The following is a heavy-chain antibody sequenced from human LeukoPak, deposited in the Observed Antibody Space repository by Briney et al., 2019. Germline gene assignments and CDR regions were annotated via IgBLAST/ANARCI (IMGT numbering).Heavy chain of an antibody. J-gene: IGHJ3*02. CDR1: GFTFRSCG. D-gene: IGHD6-6*01. CDR3: AREVANSSFFAAFDI. Sequence: GGSLRLSYAASGFTFRSCGMHWVRQAPGKGLEWVAVIWYDGSNKYYTDSVKGRFTISRDNSKNTLYLQMNSLRAEDTAVYYCAREVANSSFFAAFDIWGQGTMVTVSS. CDR2: IWYDGSNK. V-gene: IGHV3-33*01.